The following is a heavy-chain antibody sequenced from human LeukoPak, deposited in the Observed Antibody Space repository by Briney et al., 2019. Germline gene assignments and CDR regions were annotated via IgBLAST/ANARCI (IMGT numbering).Heavy chain of an antibody. Sequence: SETLSLTCAVSGGSISSTTHYWGWIRQPPGKGLEWIGTISYGGNTYSNPSLKSRVTISVDTSKNQFSLKLSSVTAADTAVYYCARHAFYYDITGYYYSFDYGGQGPLVTVSS. D-gene: IGHD3-22*01. CDR2: ISYGGNT. CDR3: ARHAFYYDITGYYYSFDY. CDR1: GGSISSTTHY. J-gene: IGHJ4*02. V-gene: IGHV4-39*01.